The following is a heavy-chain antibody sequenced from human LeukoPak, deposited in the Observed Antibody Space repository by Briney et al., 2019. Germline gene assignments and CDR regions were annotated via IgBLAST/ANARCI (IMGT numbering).Heavy chain of an antibody. V-gene: IGHV3-23*01. CDR3: ASLDYDSRVPVWGY. J-gene: IGHJ4*02. CDR1: GFTFSTYA. Sequence: GGSLRLSCAASGFTFSTYAMNWVRQAPGKGLEWVSVISGSGGSTYYADSVKGRFTISRDISKNTLYLQMNSLRAEDTAVYYCASLDYDSRVPVWGYWGQGTLATVSS. D-gene: IGHD3-22*01. CDR2: ISGSGGST.